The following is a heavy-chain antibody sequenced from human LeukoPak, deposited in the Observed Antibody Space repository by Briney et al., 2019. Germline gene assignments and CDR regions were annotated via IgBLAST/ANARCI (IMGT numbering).Heavy chain of an antibody. D-gene: IGHD3-10*01. CDR2: ISGSGTST. CDR3: ARSLYGSGFDY. V-gene: IGHV3-23*01. Sequence: QPGGSLRLSCAASGFTFSGFVIGWVRQAPGKGPQWVADISGSGTSTYYADSVKGRFSVSRDNSKNMVYLQLDSLRAEDTAVYYCARSLYGSGFDYWGQGTLVTVSS. J-gene: IGHJ4*02. CDR1: GFTFSGFV.